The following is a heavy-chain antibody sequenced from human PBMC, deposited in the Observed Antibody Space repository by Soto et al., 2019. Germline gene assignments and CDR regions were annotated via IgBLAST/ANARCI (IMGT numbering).Heavy chain of an antibody. Sequence: QFQMVQSGAELKQPGASVKISCKTSGYTFSSYSINWVRQAPGQGLEWMAWISTYSGNTYYAERVQGRVTVTLDKSARTAFMEMRGLTADDTAVYFCARDNGYYDLWGQGTLVTVSS. J-gene: IGHJ4*02. V-gene: IGHV1-18*04. CDR1: GYTFSSYS. CDR3: ARDNGYYDL. CDR2: ISTYSGNT.